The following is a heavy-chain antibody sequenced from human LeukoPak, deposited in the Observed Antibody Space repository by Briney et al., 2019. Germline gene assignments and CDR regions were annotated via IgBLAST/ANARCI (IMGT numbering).Heavy chain of an antibody. CDR3: ARGSTYYYDSSGYAPIDY. J-gene: IGHJ4*02. D-gene: IGHD3-22*01. V-gene: IGHV4-61*02. CDR2: ISSSGST. Sequence: SETLSLTCTVSGDSISSGDYYWSWIRQPAGKGLEWIGRISSSGSTNYNPSLKSRVTISVDTSKNQFSLKLSSVTAADTAVYYCARGSTYYYDSSGYAPIDYWGQGTLVTVSS. CDR1: GDSISSGDYY.